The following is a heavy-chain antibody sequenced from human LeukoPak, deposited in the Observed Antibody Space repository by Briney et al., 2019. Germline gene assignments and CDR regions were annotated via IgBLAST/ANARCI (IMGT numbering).Heavy chain of an antibody. D-gene: IGHD6-19*01. CDR1: GILFSNTA. CDR3: GKDGGQYSSGPEFDP. J-gene: IGHJ5*02. V-gene: IGHV3-23*01. Sequence: GGSLRLSCAASGILFSNTAMNWARQSPGRGLEWVSAISGGGECAFYADSVKGRFTISRDNSKNILYLQMNSLTANDTAIYYCGKDGGQYSSGPEFDPRGQGALVTVSS. CDR2: ISGGGECA.